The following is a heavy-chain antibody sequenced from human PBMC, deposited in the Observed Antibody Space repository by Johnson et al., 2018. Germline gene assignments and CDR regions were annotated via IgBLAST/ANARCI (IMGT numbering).Heavy chain of an antibody. Sequence: VQLVESGGGLVQPGRSLRLSCAASGFTFSSYSMNWVRQAPGKGLEWVSYISSSSSTIYDADSVKGRFTISRENAKNSLYLKRDSLRAEDTAVYYCARGLDAFDIWGQGKMVTVSS. CDR1: GFTFSSYS. CDR2: ISSSSSTI. V-gene: IGHV3-48*01. J-gene: IGHJ3*02. CDR3: ARGLDAFDI.